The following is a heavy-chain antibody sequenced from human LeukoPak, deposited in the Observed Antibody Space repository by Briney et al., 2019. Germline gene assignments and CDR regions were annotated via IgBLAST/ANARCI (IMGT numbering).Heavy chain of an antibody. V-gene: IGHV4-59*12. CDR1: GGSISSYY. J-gene: IGHJ4*02. CDR3: ASSGDTAMVEDPYYFDY. Sequence: KPSETLSLTCTVSGGSISSYYWSWIRQPPGKGLEWIGYIYYSGSTNYNPSLKSRVTISVDTSKNQFSLKLSSVTAADTAVYYCASSGDTAMVEDPYYFDYWGQGTLVTVSS. CDR2: IYYSGST. D-gene: IGHD5-18*01.